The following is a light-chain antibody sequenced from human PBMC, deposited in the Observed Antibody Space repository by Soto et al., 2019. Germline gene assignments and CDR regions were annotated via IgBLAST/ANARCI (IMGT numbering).Light chain of an antibody. CDR1: QSVRRY. J-gene: IGKJ4*01. Sequence: EIVLTQSPDTLSLSPGERATLSCRASQSVRRYLAWYQQKPGQAPRLLIYDASNRAPGIPARFSGSGSGTDFTLTISSLEPEDFAVYYCQQRSDWPSTFGGGTKLQIK. CDR3: QQRSDWPST. V-gene: IGKV3-11*01. CDR2: DAS.